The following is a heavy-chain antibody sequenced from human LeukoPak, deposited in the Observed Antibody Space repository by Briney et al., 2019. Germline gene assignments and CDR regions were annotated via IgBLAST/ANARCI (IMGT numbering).Heavy chain of an antibody. CDR3: ARGALQWLVRDYNWFDP. V-gene: IGHV4-4*07. D-gene: IGHD6-19*01. Sequence: SETLSLTCTVSGGSISSYYWSWIRQPPGKGLEWIGRIYTSGSTNYNPSLKSRVTMSVDTSKNQFSLKLSSVTAADTAVYYCARGALQWLVRDYNWFDPWGQGTLVTVSS. J-gene: IGHJ5*02. CDR2: IYTSGST. CDR1: GGSISSYY.